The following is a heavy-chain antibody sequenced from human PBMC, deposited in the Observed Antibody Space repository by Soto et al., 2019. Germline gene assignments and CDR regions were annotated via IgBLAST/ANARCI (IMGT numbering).Heavy chain of an antibody. V-gene: IGHV3-15*01. J-gene: IGHJ4*02. Sequence: NPGGSLRLSCAASGFTFSNAWMSWVRQAPGKGLEWVGRIKSKTDGGATDYAAPVKGRFTISRDDSKNTLYLQMNSLKTEDTAVYYCTTVGLLGAAASFDHWGQGTLVTVSS. CDR2: IKSKTDGGAT. D-gene: IGHD6-13*01. CDR1: GFTFSNAW. CDR3: TTVGLLGAAASFDH.